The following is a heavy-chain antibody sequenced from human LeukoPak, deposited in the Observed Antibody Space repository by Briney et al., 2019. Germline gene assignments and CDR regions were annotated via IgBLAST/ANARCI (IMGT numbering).Heavy chain of an antibody. Sequence: SETLSLTCAVSGYSISSGYYWGWIRQPPGKGLEWIGSIYHSGSTYYNPSLKSRVTISIDTSKNQFSLKLNSVTAADTAVYYCARHLRETTTGFDPWGQGTLVTVPS. J-gene: IGHJ5*02. D-gene: IGHD1-1*01. CDR3: ARHLRETTTGFDP. CDR2: IYHSGST. V-gene: IGHV4-38-2*01. CDR1: GYSISSGYY.